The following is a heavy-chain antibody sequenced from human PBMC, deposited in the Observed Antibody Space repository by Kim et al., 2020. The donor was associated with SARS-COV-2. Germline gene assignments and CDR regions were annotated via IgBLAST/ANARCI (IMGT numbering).Heavy chain of an antibody. V-gene: IGHV3-11*06. Sequence: AKGPFTIPRDNARNSLYLQMNSLRPEDTAVYYCARAPFGICTGGSCFDYWGQGTLVTVSS. D-gene: IGHD2-15*01. J-gene: IGHJ4*02. CDR3: ARAPFGICTGGSCFDY.